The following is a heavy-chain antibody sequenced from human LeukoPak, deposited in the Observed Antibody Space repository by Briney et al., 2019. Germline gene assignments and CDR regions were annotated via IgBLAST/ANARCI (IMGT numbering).Heavy chain of an antibody. CDR3: ARHTFGGVIASDY. Sequence: SETLSLTCTVSGGSISSYYWSWIRQPPGKGLEWIGYIYYSGSTNYNPSLKSRVTISVDTSKNQFSLKLSSVTAADTAVYYCARHTFGGVIASDYWGQGTLVTVSS. J-gene: IGHJ4*02. D-gene: IGHD3-16*02. CDR2: IYYSGST. V-gene: IGHV4-59*08. CDR1: GGSISSYY.